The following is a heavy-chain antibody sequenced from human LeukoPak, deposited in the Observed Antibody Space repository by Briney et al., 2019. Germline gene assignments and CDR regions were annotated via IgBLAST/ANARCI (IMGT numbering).Heavy chain of an antibody. D-gene: IGHD3-22*01. CDR2: IDNDGSST. V-gene: IGHV3-74*01. CDR1: GFTFSNNW. CDR3: AKDLEEYSSGWYGDYYDSSGYSL. Sequence: GGSLRLSCAASGFTFSNNWMHWVRQAPGEGLVWVSRIDNDGSSTVYAGSVKGRFTISRDNAKNTMYLQMNSLRAEDTAVYYCAKDLEEYSSGWYGDYYDSSGYSLWGQGTLVTVSS. J-gene: IGHJ4*02.